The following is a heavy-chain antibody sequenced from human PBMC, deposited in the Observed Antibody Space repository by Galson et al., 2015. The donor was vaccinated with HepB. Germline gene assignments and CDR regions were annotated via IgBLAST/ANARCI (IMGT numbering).Heavy chain of an antibody. CDR1: GFTFSSYN. CDR3: ARDPNTAFFDL. V-gene: IGHV3-21*01. Sequence: SLRLSCAASGFTFSSYNMNWVRQAPGKGLEWVSSISGGSSYIFYPDSVKGRFTISRDNAKNSLYLQMNSLRAEDTAVYYCARDPNTAFFDLWGQGTMVTVSS. D-gene: IGHD5-18*01. CDR2: ISGGSSYI. J-gene: IGHJ3*01.